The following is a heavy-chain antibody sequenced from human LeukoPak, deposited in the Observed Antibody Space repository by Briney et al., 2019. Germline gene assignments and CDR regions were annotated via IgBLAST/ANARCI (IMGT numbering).Heavy chain of an antibody. V-gene: IGHV3-23*01. CDR1: GFTFSSYG. CDR3: AKASPQYYDSSGLSGLDAFDI. CDR2: ISGSGGST. Sequence: QPGGSLRLSCAASGFTFSSYGMSWVRQAPGKGLEWVSAISGSGGSTYYADSVKGRFTISRDNSKNTLYLQMNSLRAEDTAVYYCAKASPQYYDSSGLSGLDAFDIWGQGTMVTVSS. J-gene: IGHJ3*02. D-gene: IGHD3-22*01.